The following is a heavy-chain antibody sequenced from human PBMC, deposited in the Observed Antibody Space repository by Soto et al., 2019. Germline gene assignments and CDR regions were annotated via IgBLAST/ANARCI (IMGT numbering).Heavy chain of an antibody. CDR2: IKLDGSER. J-gene: IGHJ5*02. V-gene: IGHV3-7*01. CDR3: ARRSVIYNWFDP. D-gene: IGHD3-16*02. Sequence: VRLSCAASGFTFSNYWMTWVRQAPGKGLEWVGSIKLDGSERYYVDSVKGRFTISRDNARNSLYLQMNSLRAEDTAVYYCARRSVIYNWFDPWGQGTLVTVSS. CDR1: GFTFSNYW.